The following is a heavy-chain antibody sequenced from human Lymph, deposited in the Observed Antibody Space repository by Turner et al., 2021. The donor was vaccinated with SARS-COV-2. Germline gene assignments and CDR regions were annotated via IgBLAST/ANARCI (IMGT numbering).Heavy chain of an antibody. CDR2: IYSGGST. D-gene: IGHD5-18*01. Sequence: EVQLVESGGGLVQPGGSLRHPCAASGLTVSSYYMTWVRQAPGKGLEWVSVIYSGGSTYYAYSVKCQFTISRHNSKNTLYLQMNSLRAEDTAVYYCARDLDTACGMDVWGQGTTVTVSS. CDR1: GLTVSSYY. J-gene: IGHJ6*02. V-gene: IGHV3-53*04. CDR3: ARDLDTACGMDV.